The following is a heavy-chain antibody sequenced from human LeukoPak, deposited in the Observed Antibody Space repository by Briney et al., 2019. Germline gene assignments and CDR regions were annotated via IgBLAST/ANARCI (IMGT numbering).Heavy chain of an antibody. Sequence: GGSLRLSCAASGFTFSSYIFSWVRQAPGKGLEWTSYISGNSDTIYYAGSVKGRFFISRDNAKNSLYLQMNSLTAEDAAVYYCARDPRGIHFDYWGQGTRVIVSA. V-gene: IGHV3-48*04. CDR1: GFTFSSYI. CDR2: ISGNSDTI. D-gene: IGHD1-26*01. J-gene: IGHJ4*02. CDR3: ARDPRGIHFDY.